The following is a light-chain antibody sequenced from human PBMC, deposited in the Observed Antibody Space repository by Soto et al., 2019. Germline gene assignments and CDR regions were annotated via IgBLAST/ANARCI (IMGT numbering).Light chain of an antibody. V-gene: IGLV2-14*01. CDR3: SSFTSSTTYV. CDR1: SSDVGNYNY. CDR2: NVN. Sequence: QSALTQSASVSGSPGQSITISCTGTSSDVGNYNYVSWYQQHPGEVPKLIIFNVNNRPSGVSNRFSGSKSGNTASLTISGLQAADEADYYCSSFTSSTTYVFGTGTKVTVL. J-gene: IGLJ1*01.